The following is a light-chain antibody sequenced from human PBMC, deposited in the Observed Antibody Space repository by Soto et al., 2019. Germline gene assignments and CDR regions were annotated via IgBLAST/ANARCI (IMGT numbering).Light chain of an antibody. V-gene: IGLV2-14*01. J-gene: IGLJ2*01. CDR2: DVS. CDR3: CSYTRSSTVL. Sequence: QSALTQPASVSGSPGQSITISCTGTSSDVGVYDFVSWYQQHPAKAPKLLIYDVSYRPAGVSVRFSGSKSGNTASLTISGLEAEDEADYYCCSYTRSSTVLFGGGTKLTVL. CDR1: SSDVGVYDF.